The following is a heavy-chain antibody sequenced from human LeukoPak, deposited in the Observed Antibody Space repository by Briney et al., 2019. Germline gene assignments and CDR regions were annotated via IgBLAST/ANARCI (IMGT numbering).Heavy chain of an antibody. J-gene: IGHJ6*02. CDR1: GYTFTSYA. D-gene: IGHD2-2*01. CDR2: ISGYNGDT. Sequence: ASVTVSCTASGYTFTSYAISWVRQAPGQGLEWMGWISGYNGDTNYAQKLQGRVTMTTDIYTSTAYMELRNLRSDDTAVYYCARDFLPAVRPVPLYYYHYGMDVWGQGTTVTVSS. V-gene: IGHV1-18*01. CDR3: ARDFLPAVRPVPLYYYHYGMDV.